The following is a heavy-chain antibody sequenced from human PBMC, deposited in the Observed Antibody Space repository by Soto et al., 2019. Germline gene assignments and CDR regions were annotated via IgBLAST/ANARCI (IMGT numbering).Heavy chain of an antibody. V-gene: IGHV4-31*03. CDR2: IFYSGTT. CDR1: GGSINTDDYY. Sequence: QVQLQESGPGLVKPSQTLSLNCSVSGGSINTDDYYWSWIRQHAGQGLEWIGYIFYSGTTYYNPSLTSRISISLDTSKNQFSLEMSSVTAADAAMSYYARVRGHAFEIRGQGTMVTVSS. CDR3: ARVRGHAFEI. J-gene: IGHJ3*02. D-gene: IGHD3-10*01.